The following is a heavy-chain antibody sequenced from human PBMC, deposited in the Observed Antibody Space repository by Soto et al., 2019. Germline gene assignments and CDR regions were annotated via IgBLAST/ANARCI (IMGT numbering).Heavy chain of an antibody. V-gene: IGHV1-46*01. D-gene: IGHD4-4*01. Sequence: ASVKVSCKASGYTFTSYYMHWVRQAPGQGLEWMGIINPSGGSTSYAQKFQGRVTMTRDTSTSTVYMELSSLRSEDTAVYYCARDHYTPFRWIATTYYYYGMDVWGQGTTVTVSS. CDR2: INPSGGST. CDR1: GYTFTSYY. J-gene: IGHJ6*02. CDR3: ARDHYTPFRWIATTYYYYGMDV.